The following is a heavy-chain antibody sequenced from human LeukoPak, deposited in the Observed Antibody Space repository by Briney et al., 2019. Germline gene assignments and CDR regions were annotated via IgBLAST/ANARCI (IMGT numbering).Heavy chain of an antibody. J-gene: IGHJ4*02. D-gene: IGHD6-13*01. Sequence: PGGSLRLSCAASGFTFSSYSMNWVRQAPGKGLEWVSSISSSSSYIYYADSVKGRFTISRDNAKNSLYLQMNGLRAEDTAVYYCASQGGSSPDYWGQGTLVTVSS. V-gene: IGHV3-21*01. CDR1: GFTFSSYS. CDR2: ISSSSSYI. CDR3: ASQGGSSPDY.